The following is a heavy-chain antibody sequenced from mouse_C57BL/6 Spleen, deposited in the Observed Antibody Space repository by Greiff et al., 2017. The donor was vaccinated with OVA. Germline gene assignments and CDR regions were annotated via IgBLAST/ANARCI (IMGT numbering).Heavy chain of an antibody. Sequence: EVQLVESGEGLVKPGGSLKLSCAASGFTFSSYAMSWVRQTPEQRLEWVAYISSGGDYIYYADTVKGRFTISRDNARNTLYLQMSSLKSEDTAMYYCTRAPYDFYAMDYWGQGTSVTVSS. CDR2: ISSGGDYI. V-gene: IGHV5-9-1*02. J-gene: IGHJ4*01. CDR3: TRAPYDFYAMDY. CDR1: GFTFSSYA.